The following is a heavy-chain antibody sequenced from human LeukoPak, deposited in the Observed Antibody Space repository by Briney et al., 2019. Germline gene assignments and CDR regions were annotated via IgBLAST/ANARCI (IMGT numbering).Heavy chain of an antibody. D-gene: IGHD1-26*01. CDR1: GGSFSGYY. CDR3: ARVHSGSYYQYDY. V-gene: IGHV4-34*01. J-gene: IGHJ4*02. CDR2: INHSGST. Sequence: SETLSLTCAVYGGSFSGYYWSWIRQPPGKGLEWIGEINHSGSTNYNPSLKSRVTISVDTSKNQFSLNLSSVTAADTAVYYCARVHSGSYYQYDYWGQGTLVTVSS.